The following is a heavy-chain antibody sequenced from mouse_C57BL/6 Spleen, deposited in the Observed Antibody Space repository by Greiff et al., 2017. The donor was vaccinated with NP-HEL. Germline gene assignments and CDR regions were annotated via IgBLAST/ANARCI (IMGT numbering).Heavy chain of an antibody. CDR3: ARPQYYGSSPYAMDY. CDR1: GFTFSDYG. D-gene: IGHD1-1*01. CDR2: ISSGSSTI. Sequence: EVKLVESGGGLVKPGGSLKLSCAASGFTFSDYGMHWVRQAPEKGLEWVAYISSGSSTIYYADTVKGRFTISRDNAKNTLFLQMTSLRSEDTAMYYCARPQYYGSSPYAMDYGGKGTSVTVSS. J-gene: IGHJ4*01. V-gene: IGHV5-17*01.